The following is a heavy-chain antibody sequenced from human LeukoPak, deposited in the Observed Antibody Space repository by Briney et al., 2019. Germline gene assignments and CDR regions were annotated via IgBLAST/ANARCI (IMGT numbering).Heavy chain of an antibody. CDR3: AKDRSSGWYDY. V-gene: IGHV3-30*18. J-gene: IGHJ4*02. CDR2: ISYDGSNK. CDR1: GFTFSSYG. D-gene: IGHD6-19*01. Sequence: PGGSLRLSCAASGFTFSSYGMHWVRQAPGKGLEWVAVISYDGSNKYYADSVKGRFTISRDNSKNTLYLQMNSLRAEDTAVYYCAKDRSSGWYDYWGQGPLVTVSS.